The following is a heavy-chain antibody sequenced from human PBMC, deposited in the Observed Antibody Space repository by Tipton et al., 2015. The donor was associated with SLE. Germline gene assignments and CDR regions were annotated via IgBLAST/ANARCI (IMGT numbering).Heavy chain of an antibody. CDR1: AYSISSGYY. CDR3: ARAHMYSSSFDY. CDR2: IYHSGST. J-gene: IGHJ4*02. V-gene: IGHV4-38-2*01. Sequence: TLSLTCAVSAYSISSGYYWGWIRQPPGKGLEWIGSIYHSGSTYYNPSLKSRVTISVDTSKNQFSLKLSSVTAADTAVYYCARAHMYSSSFDYWGQGTLVTVSS. D-gene: IGHD6-13*01.